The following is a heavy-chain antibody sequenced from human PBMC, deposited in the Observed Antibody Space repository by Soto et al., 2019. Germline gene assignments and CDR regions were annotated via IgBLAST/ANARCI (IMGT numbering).Heavy chain of an antibody. Sequence: SETLSLTCTVSGASISGFYWSWIRKSAGKGLEWIGRIYATGTTDYNPSLKSRVMMSVDTSKKQFSLKLRSVTTADTAVYYCVRDGTKTLRDWFDTWGQGISVTVSS. CDR1: GASISGFY. J-gene: IGHJ5*02. CDR3: VRDGTKTLRDWFDT. V-gene: IGHV4-4*07. D-gene: IGHD1-1*01. CDR2: IYATGTT.